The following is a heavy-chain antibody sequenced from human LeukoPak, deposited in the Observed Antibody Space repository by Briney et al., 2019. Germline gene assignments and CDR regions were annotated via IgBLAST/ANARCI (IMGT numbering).Heavy chain of an antibody. J-gene: IGHJ5*02. V-gene: IGHV1-18*01. CDR1: GFSFTSYG. CDR2: SNANTGKT. CDR3: VRGWVLSATGFDP. D-gene: IGHD2-15*01. Sequence: ASVKVSCKASGFSFTSYGYAWVRQAPGQGLEWMGWSNANTGKTNYAQKFQGRVSVTTDTSTSTAYMELRSLRSDDTAVYYCVRGWVLSATGFDPWGQGTLVTVSS.